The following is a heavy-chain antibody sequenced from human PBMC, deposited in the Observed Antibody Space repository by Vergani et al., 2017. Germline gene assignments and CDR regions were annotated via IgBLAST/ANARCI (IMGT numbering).Heavy chain of an antibody. CDR2: FDPEDGET. J-gene: IGHJ5*02. Sequence: QVQLVQSGAEVKKPGASVKVSCKASGYTFTSYGISWVRQAPGQGLEWMGGFDPEDGETIYAQKFQGRVTMTEDTSTDTAYMELSSLRSEDTAVYYCATAYSVFGVVIGYNWFDPWGQGTLVTVSS. V-gene: IGHV1-24*01. CDR1: GYTFTSYG. CDR3: ATAYSVFGVVIGYNWFDP. D-gene: IGHD3-3*01.